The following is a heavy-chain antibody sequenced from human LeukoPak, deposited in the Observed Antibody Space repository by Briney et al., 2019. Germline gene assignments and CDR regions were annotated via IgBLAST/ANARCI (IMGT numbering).Heavy chain of an antibody. J-gene: IGHJ4*02. CDR3: ARFPMEYAIPGLDY. CDR1: GGSFSGYY. D-gene: IGHD2-8*01. Sequence: PSETLSLTCAVYGGSFSGYYWIWIHQPPGKGLDWIGDINHSGSSNYNPSLKSRVTISVDTSKNQFSLKLSSVTAADTAVYYCARFPMEYAIPGLDYWGQGTLVTVSS. V-gene: IGHV4-34*09. CDR2: INHSGSS.